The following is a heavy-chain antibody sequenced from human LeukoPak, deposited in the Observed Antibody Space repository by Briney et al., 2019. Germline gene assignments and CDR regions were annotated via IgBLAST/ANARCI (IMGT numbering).Heavy chain of an antibody. Sequence: GSLRLSCAASGFTFSSYSMNWVRQAPGKGQEWVSSISSLSNYIYYEDSVKGRFTISRDYAKNSLYLQMNSLRAEDTAVYYCARDWGNWDFDYWGQGTLVIVSS. CDR3: ARDWGNWDFDY. D-gene: IGHD1-1*01. J-gene: IGHJ4*02. CDR2: ISSLSNYI. V-gene: IGHV3-21*01. CDR1: GFTFSSYS.